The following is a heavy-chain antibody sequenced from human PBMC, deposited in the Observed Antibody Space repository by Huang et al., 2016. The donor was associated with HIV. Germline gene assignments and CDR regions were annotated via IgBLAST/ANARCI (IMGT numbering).Heavy chain of an antibody. V-gene: IGHV3-74*01. CDR1: GFTVSDSW. CDR2: INGDGIYT. J-gene: IGHJ6*03. CDR3: ARSRRGGSSLSYYYLDV. D-gene: IGHD2-15*01. Sequence: EVQLVESGGGLVQPGGSLTLSCAASGFTVSDSWMHWVRLVPGKGLLGVALINGDGIYTDYAGSVKGRFTIFRDNAKSALYLQMNSLRVEDTAVYFCARSRRGGSSLSYYYLDVWGKGTTVTVSS.